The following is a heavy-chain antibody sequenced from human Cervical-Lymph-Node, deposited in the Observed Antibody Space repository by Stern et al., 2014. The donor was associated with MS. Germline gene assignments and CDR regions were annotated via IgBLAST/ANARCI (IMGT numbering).Heavy chain of an antibody. Sequence: VQLVESGGGVVQPGRSLRLSCAAAGFTFSSHGMPWVPQAPGRGLGWVAVIWNDGSNTYYADSVKGRFTISRDNSKNTLYLQMYSLRAEDTAVYFCARSLRIAGRYFYYYGMDVWGQGTTVTVSS. CDR1: GFTFSSHG. D-gene: IGHD2/OR15-2a*01. J-gene: IGHJ6*02. CDR2: IWNDGSNT. CDR3: ARSLRIAGRYFYYYGMDV. V-gene: IGHV3-33*01.